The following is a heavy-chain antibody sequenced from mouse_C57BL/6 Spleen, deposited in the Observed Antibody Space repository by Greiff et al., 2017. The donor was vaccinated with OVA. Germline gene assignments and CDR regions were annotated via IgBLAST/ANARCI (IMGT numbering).Heavy chain of an antibody. CDR1: GYTFTSYW. V-gene: IGHV1-52*01. CDR3: ARVEIREYFGV. J-gene: IGHJ1*03. D-gene: IGHD2-4*01. Sequence: QVQLQQPGAELVRPGSSVQLSCKASGYTFTSYWMHWVKQRPIQGLEWIGNIDPSDSETHYTQKFKDKATLTVDKSSSTAYMQLSSLTSEDSAVYYCARVEIREYFGVWGTGTTVTVSS. CDR2: IDPSDSET.